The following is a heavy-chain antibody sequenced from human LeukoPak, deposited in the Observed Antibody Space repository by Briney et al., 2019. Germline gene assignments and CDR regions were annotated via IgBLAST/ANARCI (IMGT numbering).Heavy chain of an antibody. Sequence: NPSETLSLTCTVSGGSISSYYWSWIRQPPGKGLEWIGYIYTSGSTNYNPSLKSRVTISVDTSKNQFSLKLSSVTAADTAVYYCARHSSSGYYYYYYYMDVWGNGTTVTVSS. V-gene: IGHV4-4*09. CDR1: GGSISSYY. CDR2: IYTSGST. J-gene: IGHJ6*03. D-gene: IGHD3-22*01. CDR3: ARHSSSGYYYYYYYMDV.